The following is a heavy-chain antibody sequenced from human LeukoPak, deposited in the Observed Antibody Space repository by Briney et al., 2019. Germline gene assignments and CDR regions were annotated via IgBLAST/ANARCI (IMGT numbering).Heavy chain of an antibody. V-gene: IGHV1-2*02. D-gene: IGHD2-21*02. J-gene: IGHJ4*02. CDR2: INPNSGGT. Sequence: ASVRVSCKASGYMFTGYYMHWVRQAPGQGLEWMGWINPNSGGTNYAQKFQGRVTMTRDTSISTAYMELSSLRSDDTAVDYCARGYCSGDCFTLFDYWGQGTLVTVSS. CDR3: ARGYCSGDCFTLFDY. CDR1: GYMFTGYY.